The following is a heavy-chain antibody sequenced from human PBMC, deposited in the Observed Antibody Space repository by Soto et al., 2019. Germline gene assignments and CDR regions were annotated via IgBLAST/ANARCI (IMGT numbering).Heavy chain of an antibody. CDR1: GFTFSSYA. V-gene: IGHV3-30-3*01. CDR2: ISYDGSNK. Sequence: PGGSLRLSCAASGFTFSSYAMHWVRQAPGKGLEWVAVISYDGSNKYYADSVKGRFTISRDNSKNTLYLQMNSLRAEDTAVYYCARPYYYDSSGYYFWFDPWGQGTLVTVSS. D-gene: IGHD3-22*01. CDR3: ARPYYYDSSGYYFWFDP. J-gene: IGHJ5*02.